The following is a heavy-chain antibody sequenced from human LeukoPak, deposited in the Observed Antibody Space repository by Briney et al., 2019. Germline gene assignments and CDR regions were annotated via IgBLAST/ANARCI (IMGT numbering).Heavy chain of an antibody. Sequence: GRSLRLSCVASGFTFSSYGMHWVRQAPGKGLEWVAVISYDGSNKYYADSVKGRFTISRDNSKNTLYLQMNSLRAEDTAVYYCAKDNTVTTGGYYYGMDVWGQGTTVTVSS. J-gene: IGHJ6*02. V-gene: IGHV3-30*18. CDR2: ISYDGSNK. D-gene: IGHD4-17*01. CDR3: AKDNTVTTGGYYYGMDV. CDR1: GFTFSSYG.